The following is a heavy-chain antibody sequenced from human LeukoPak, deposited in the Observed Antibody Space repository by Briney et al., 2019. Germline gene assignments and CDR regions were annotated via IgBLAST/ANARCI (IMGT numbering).Heavy chain of an antibody. V-gene: IGHV3-30*03. Sequence: GGSLRLSCAASGFTFSSYGMHWVRQAPGKGLEWVALISYDGSNKYYADSVKGRFTISRDNSKNTLYLQMNSLRAEDTAVYYCARYDSGARAMDVWGKGTTVTISS. D-gene: IGHD3-10*01. CDR2: ISYDGSNK. CDR3: ARYDSGARAMDV. J-gene: IGHJ6*03. CDR1: GFTFSSYG.